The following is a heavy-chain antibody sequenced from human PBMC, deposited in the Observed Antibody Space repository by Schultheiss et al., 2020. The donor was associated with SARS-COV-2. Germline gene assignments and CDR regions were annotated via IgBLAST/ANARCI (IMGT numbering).Heavy chain of an antibody. V-gene: IGHV1-3*01. CDR1: GYTFTTYA. CDR3: ARDAGIFGVPRDY. D-gene: IGHD3-3*01. CDR2: INAGNGNT. Sequence: ASVKVSCMASGYTFTTYAMHWVRQAPGQRLEWMGWINAGNGNTKYSQKFQGRVTITRDTSASTAYMELSSLRSEDTAVYYCARDAGIFGVPRDYWGQGTLVTVSS. J-gene: IGHJ4*02.